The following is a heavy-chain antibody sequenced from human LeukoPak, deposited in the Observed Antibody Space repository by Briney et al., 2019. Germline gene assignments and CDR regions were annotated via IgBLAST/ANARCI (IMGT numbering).Heavy chain of an antibody. V-gene: IGHV4-59*01. CDR3: AREGNSGSYYGGDAFDI. CDR2: IYYSGST. CDR1: GGSIGSYY. J-gene: IGHJ3*02. D-gene: IGHD1-26*01. Sequence: PSETLSLTCTVSGGSIGSYYWSWIRQPPGKGLEWIGYIYYSGSTNYNPSLKSRVTISVDTSKNQFSLKLSSVTAADTAVYYCAREGNSGSYYGGDAFDIWGQGTMVTVSS.